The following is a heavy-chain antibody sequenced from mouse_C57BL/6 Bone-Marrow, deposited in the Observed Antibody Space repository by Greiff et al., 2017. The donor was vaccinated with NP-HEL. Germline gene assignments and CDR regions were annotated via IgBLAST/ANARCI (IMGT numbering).Heavy chain of an antibody. CDR1: GYTFTDYE. CDR2: IDPETGGT. J-gene: IGHJ2*01. D-gene: IGHD4-1*01. V-gene: IGHV1-15*01. CDR3: TRLWEWSFDY. Sequence: VQRVESGAELVRPGASVTLSCKASGYTFTDYEMHWVKQTPVHGLEWIGAIDPETGGTAYNQKFKGKAILTADKSSSTAYMELRSLTSEDSAVYYCTRLWEWSFDYWGQGTTLTVSS.